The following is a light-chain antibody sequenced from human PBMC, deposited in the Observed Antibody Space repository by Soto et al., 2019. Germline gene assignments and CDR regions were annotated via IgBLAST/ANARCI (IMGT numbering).Light chain of an antibody. J-gene: IGLJ2*01. CDR3: CSYAGNYTLL. V-gene: IGLV2-11*01. CDR2: DVT. CDR1: SRDVGIYNY. Sequence: QSVLTQPRSVSGSPGQSVTVSCTGTSRDVGIYNYVSWYQQRPGTAPKVMIYDVTNRPSGVPDRFSGSKSANTASLTISGLQADDEADYYCCSYAGNYTLLFGGGTKLTVL.